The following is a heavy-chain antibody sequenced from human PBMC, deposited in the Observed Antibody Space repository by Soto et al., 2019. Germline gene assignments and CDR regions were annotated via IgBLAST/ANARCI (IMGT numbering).Heavy chain of an antibody. J-gene: IGHJ4*02. CDR1: GYTFSSYG. D-gene: IGHD3-10*01. CDR3: VRDLDGSGSYYTDY. CDR2: ISAYNGDT. Sequence: ASVKVSCKASGYTFSSYGINWVRQAPGQGPEWMGWISAYNGDTNYAQKFQGRVTMTTDTSTSTAYMELRSLRPDDTAVYYCVRDLDGSGSYYTDYWGPGTLVTVSS. V-gene: IGHV1-18*01.